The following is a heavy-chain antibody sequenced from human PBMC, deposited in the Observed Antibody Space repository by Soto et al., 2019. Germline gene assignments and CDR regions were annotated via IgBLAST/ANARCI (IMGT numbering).Heavy chain of an antibody. CDR1: XXXFSSYA. CDR3: ARDSTYDSSSFVCAY. Sequence: QVQLVESGGGVVQPGRXXXLXXXXXXXXFSSYAMRWVRQAPGKGLEWVAVISYDGSNKYYADSVKGRFTISRDNSKKTLYLQMNSLRAEDTAVYYCARDSTYDSSSFVCAYWGQGTLVTVSS. V-gene: IGHV3-30-3*01. J-gene: IGHJ4*02. D-gene: IGHD3-22*01. CDR2: ISYDGSNK.